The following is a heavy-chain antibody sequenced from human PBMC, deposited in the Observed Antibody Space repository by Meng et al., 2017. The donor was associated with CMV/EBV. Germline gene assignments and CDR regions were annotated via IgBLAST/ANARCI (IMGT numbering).Heavy chain of an antibody. CDR1: GFTFSSYA. J-gene: IGHJ6*02. CDR3: AKGSGSGSYNEDYYGMDV. V-gene: IGHV3-23*01. Sequence: GGSLRLSCAASGFTFSSYAMSWVRQAPGKGLEWVSAISGSGVSTYYADSVKGRFTISRDNSKNTLYLQMNSLRAEDTAVYYCAKGSGSGSYNEDYYGMDVWGQGTTVTVSS. CDR2: ISGSGVST. D-gene: IGHD1-26*01.